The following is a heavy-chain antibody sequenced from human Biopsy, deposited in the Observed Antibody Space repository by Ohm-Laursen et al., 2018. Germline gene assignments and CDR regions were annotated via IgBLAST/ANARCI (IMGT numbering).Heavy chain of an antibody. V-gene: IGHV4-59*07. CDR2: IYYSGST. Sequence: SDTLSLTCTVSGGSIGSFVGSWIRQPPGKGLEWIGYIYYSGSTNYNPSLRSRVTISVDRSKNQFSLELSSVTAADTAVYYCARVGAGAPSIDYFDYWGQGALVTVSS. J-gene: IGHJ4*02. D-gene: IGHD1-26*01. CDR3: ARVGAGAPSIDYFDY. CDR1: GGSIGSFV.